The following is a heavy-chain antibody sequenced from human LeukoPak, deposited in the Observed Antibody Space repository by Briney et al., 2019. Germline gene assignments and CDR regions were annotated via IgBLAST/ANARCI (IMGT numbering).Heavy chain of an antibody. J-gene: IGHJ6*03. CDR3: ASPGNYYYYMDV. CDR2: IYHSGST. V-gene: IGHV4-38-2*01. Sequence: SETLSLTCAVSGYSISSGYYWGWIRQPPGKGLEWIGSIYHSGSTHYNPSLKSRVTISVDTSKNQFSLKLSSVTAADTAVYYCASPGNYYYYMDVWGKGTTVTVSS. CDR1: GYSISSGYY.